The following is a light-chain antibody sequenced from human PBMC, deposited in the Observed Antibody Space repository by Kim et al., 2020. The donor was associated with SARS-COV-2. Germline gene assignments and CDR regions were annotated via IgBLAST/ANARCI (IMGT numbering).Light chain of an antibody. CDR2: YDS. Sequence: PGRTARVSCGGNGIGSKSVNWYQRKSGQAPVLVIYYDSDRPSGIPERFSGSNSGNTATLTISRVEAGDEADYYCQVWDSSSDHRVVFGGGTQLTVL. CDR1: GIGSKS. J-gene: IGLJ2*01. V-gene: IGLV3-21*04. CDR3: QVWDSSSDHRVV.